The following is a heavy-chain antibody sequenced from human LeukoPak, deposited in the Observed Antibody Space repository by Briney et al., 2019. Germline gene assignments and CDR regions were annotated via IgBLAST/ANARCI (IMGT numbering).Heavy chain of an antibody. Sequence: GASVKVSCKASGYTFTSYAMHWVRQATGQRLEWMGWINAGNGNTKYSQKFQGRVTITRDASASTAYMELSSLRSEDTAVYYCARGDSSSDYYFDYWGQGTLVTVSS. V-gene: IGHV1-3*01. CDR1: GYTFTSYA. D-gene: IGHD6-6*01. J-gene: IGHJ4*02. CDR2: INAGNGNT. CDR3: ARGDSSSDYYFDY.